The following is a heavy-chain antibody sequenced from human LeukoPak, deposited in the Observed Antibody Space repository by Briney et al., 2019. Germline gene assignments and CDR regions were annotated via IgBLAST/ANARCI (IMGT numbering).Heavy chain of an antibody. CDR3: ARVAKERVGGVYYFDH. CDR2: IGTAGDT. V-gene: IGHV3-13*01. Sequence: GGSLRLSCAASGFTFSDYDMHWVRQDTGRGLERVSAIGTAGDTYYTGSVKGRFTISRENAKNSLYLQMNSLRAGDTAVYYCARVAKERVGGVYYFDHWGQGTLVTVSS. J-gene: IGHJ4*02. D-gene: IGHD1-1*01. CDR1: GFTFSDYD.